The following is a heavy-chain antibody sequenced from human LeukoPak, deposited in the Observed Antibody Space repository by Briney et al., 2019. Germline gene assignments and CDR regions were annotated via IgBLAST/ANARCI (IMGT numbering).Heavy chain of an antibody. CDR2: ISSSSSYI. J-gene: IGHJ4*02. CDR3: ASQGYYYDSSGYYAH. D-gene: IGHD3-22*01. V-gene: IGHV3-21*01. CDR1: GFTFSSYS. Sequence: PGGSLRLSCAASGFTFSSYSMNWVRQAPGKGLEWVSSISSSSSYIYYADSVKGRFTISRDNAKNSLYLQMNSLRAEDTAVYYCASQGYYYDSSGYYAHWGQGTLVTVSS.